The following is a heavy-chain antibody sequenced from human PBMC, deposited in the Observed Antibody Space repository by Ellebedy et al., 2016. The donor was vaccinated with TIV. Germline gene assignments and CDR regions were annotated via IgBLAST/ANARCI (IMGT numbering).Heavy chain of an antibody. J-gene: IGHJ4*02. CDR1: GFPFSRYS. Sequence: GGSLRLSXAAAGFPFSRYSMNWVRQAPGKGLEWVAAITSSSAYIYYADSVKGRFIISRDNAKNYLYLQMNSLRAEDTAVYFCASSIHVTSTTPAADYWGQGTLVTVSS. V-gene: IGHV3-21*06. D-gene: IGHD2-15*01. CDR2: ITSSSAYI. CDR3: ASSIHVTSTTPAADY.